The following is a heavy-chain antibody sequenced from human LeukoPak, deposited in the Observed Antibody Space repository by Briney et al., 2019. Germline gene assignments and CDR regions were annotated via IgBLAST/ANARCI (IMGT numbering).Heavy chain of an antibody. V-gene: IGHV4-61*01. CDR1: GGSVNSGSYY. Sequence: SETLSLTCTVSGGSVNSGSYYWTWIRQPPGKGLEWIGYIYDSGSTNYNPSLKSRVTMSVDTSKNQFSLKLSSVTAADTAAYYCARVSIYDILTGYYLGGATFDYWGQGTLVTVSS. CDR3: ARVSIYDILTGYYLGGATFDY. CDR2: IYDSGST. J-gene: IGHJ4*02. D-gene: IGHD3-9*01.